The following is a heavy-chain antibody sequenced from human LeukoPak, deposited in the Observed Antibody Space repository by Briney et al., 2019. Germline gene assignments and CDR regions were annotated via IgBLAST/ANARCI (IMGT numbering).Heavy chain of an antibody. J-gene: IGHJ4*02. D-gene: IGHD2-2*01. CDR1: GGSISSSSYY. CDR3: ARRDCSSTSCYFDY. V-gene: IGHV4-39*07. CDR2: IYYSGST. Sequence: SETLSLTCTVSGGSISSSSYYWGWIRQPPGTGLEWIGSIYYSGSTYYNPSLKSRVTISVDTSKNQFSLKLSSVTAADTAVYYCARRDCSSTSCYFDYWGQGTLVTVSS.